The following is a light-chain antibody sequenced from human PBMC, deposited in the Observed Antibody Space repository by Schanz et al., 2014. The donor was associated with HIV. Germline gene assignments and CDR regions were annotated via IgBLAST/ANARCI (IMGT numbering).Light chain of an antibody. V-gene: IGLV2-23*02. CDR1: SSDVESYKY. J-gene: IGLJ1*01. CDR3: CSYAGTFTYV. CDR2: EVN. Sequence: QSVLTQPASVSGSPGQSITISCTGTSSDVESYKYVSWYQHHPGKAPKLMIYEVNERPSGVSNRFSGSKSGNTASLTISGLQAEDEADYYCCSYAGTFTYVFGTGTKLTVL.